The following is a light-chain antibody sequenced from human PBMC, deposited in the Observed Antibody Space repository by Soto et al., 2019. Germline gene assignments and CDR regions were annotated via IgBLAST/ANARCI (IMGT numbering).Light chain of an antibody. CDR1: QGIRHY. V-gene: IGKV1-27*01. J-gene: IGKJ3*01. CDR2: AAS. CDR3: QKSNRAPFT. Sequence: DIQMTQSPSSLSASVGDRVTITCRASQGIRHYLAWYQQKPGKVPKLLIYAASTLQSGVPSRFSGSGSGTDFTRTISSLQPEDVATYYCQKSNRAPFTFGPGTKVDIK.